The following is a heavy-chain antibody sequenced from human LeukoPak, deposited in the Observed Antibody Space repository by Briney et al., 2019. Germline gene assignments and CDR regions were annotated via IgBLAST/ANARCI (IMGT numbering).Heavy chain of an antibody. D-gene: IGHD2-2*01. J-gene: IGHJ4*02. V-gene: IGHV4-59*01. CDR1: GGSISSYY. CDR2: IYYSGST. Sequence: SPSETLSLTCTVSGGSISSYYWSWIRQPPGKGLEWIGYIYYSGSTNYNPSLKSRVTISVDTSKNQFSLKLSSVTAADTAVYYCARGRVVPASDYWGQGTLVTVSS. CDR3: ARGRVVPASDY.